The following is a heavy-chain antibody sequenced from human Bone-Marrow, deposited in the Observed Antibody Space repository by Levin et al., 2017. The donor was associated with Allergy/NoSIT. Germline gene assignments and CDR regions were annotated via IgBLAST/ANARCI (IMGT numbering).Heavy chain of an antibody. CDR1: GLTFNVYA. J-gene: IGHJ4*02. CDR2: IWHNGNIE. Sequence: PGGSLRLSCVASGLTFNVYAMHWVRQAPGKGLEWVAVIWHNGNIEYYGDSVKGRFTISRDNSKNTLFLDMNGLRADDTAVYHCVTGRYYDFRSGHYVPDLFDYWGQGTQVTVSS. D-gene: IGHD3-3*01. V-gene: IGHV3-30*02. CDR3: VTGRYYDFRSGHYVPDLFDY.